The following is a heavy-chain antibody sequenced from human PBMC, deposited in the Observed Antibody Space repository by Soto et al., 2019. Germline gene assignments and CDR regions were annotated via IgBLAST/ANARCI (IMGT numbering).Heavy chain of an antibody. Sequence: GGSLRLSCAASGFTVSSNYMSWVRQAPGKGLEWVSVLYSDGSTYYADSLKGRFTISRDNSKNALYFQMNSLRAEDTAVYYCARMGTDYSYWFDYWGQGTLVTVS. V-gene: IGHV3-53*01. CDR2: LYSDGST. D-gene: IGHD3-9*01. CDR3: ARMGTDYSYWFDY. CDR1: GFTVSSNY. J-gene: IGHJ4*02.